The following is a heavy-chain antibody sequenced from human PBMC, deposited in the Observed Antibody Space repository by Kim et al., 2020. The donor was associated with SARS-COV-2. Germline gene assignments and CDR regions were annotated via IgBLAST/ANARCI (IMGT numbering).Heavy chain of an antibody. D-gene: IGHD3-3*01. Sequence: GGSLRLSCAASGFTFSSYAMHWVRQAPGKGLEWVAVISYDGSNKYYADSVKGRFTISRDNSKNTLYLQMNSLRAEDTAVYYCARARRYYAFWSGYSSWG. CDR1: GFTFSSYA. CDR2: ISYDGSNK. J-gene: IGHJ5*01. CDR3: ARARRYYAFWSGYSS. V-gene: IGHV3-30-3*01.